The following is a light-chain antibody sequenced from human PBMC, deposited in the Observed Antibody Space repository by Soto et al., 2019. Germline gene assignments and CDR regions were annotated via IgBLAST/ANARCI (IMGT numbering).Light chain of an antibody. CDR2: AAS. V-gene: IGKV1-39*01. J-gene: IGKJ4*01. CDR3: QQSYSTPLT. Sequence: DIQMTQFQSSLSASVGDRVTITCRASQSISRFLNWYQQKPGKAPKLLIYAASSLQSGVPSRFTGGGSGTDFTLTISNLQPEDFATYYCQQSYSTPLTFGGGTTVDIK. CDR1: QSISRF.